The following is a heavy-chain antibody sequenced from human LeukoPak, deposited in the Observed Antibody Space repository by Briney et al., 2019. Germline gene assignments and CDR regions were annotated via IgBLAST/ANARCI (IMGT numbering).Heavy chain of an antibody. CDR1: GFTFSSYG. CDR3: AKIRDDFGNYYFEY. Sequence: GGSLRLSCAASGFTFSSYGMHWVRQAPGKGLEWVAVIWYDGSNKYYADSVKGRFTISRDNSKNTLYLQMNSLRGEDTAVYYCAKIRDDFGNYYFEYWGQGTLATVSS. J-gene: IGHJ4*02. D-gene: IGHD4-17*01. V-gene: IGHV3-33*03. CDR2: IWYDGSNK.